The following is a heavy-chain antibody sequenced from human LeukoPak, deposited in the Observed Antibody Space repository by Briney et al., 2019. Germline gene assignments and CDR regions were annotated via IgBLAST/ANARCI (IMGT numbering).Heavy chain of an antibody. J-gene: IGHJ4*02. CDR1: GFSLNTPGEG. CDR3: AHRLGSGNFYNVNLRLRIYYFDY. V-gene: IGHV2-5*02. D-gene: IGHD3-10*01. CDR2: IYWDDDK. Sequence: ESGPTLVNPTQTLTLTCTFSGFSLNTPGEGLGWMRLSPGKALEWLALIYWDDDKRYSPSLKSRLTITKDTSKNQVVLTMTNMDPVDTATYYCAHRLGSGNFYNVNLRLRIYYFDYWGQGTLVTVSS.